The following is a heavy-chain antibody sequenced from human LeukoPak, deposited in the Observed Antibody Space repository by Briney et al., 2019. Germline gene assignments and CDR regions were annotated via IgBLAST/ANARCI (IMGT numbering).Heavy chain of an antibody. CDR2: IIPIFGTA. CDR3: ARDPLDYYDSSGYYYVY. Sequence: GASVKVSXKASGGTFRSYAISWVRQAPGQGLEWIGGIIPIFGTANYAQKFQGRVTITTDESTSTAYMEPSSLRSEDTAVYYCARDPLDYYDSSGYYYVYWGQGTLVTVSS. J-gene: IGHJ4*02. CDR1: GGTFRSYA. D-gene: IGHD3-22*01. V-gene: IGHV1-69*05.